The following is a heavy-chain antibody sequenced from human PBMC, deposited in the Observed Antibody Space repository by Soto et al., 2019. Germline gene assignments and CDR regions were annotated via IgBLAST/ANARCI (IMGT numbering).Heavy chain of an antibody. CDR3: ARDLAAGMIDY. CDR1: GYTFTSYG. J-gene: IGHJ4*02. CDR2: ISAHNGNT. Sequence: QVQLVQSGAEVKKPGASVKVSCKASGYTFTSYGISWVRQAPGQGLEWMGWISAHNGNTKYAQKVQGRVTMTKDTSSSTAYMELRSLRSDDTAVYYCARDLAAGMIDYWGQGTLVTVSS. D-gene: IGHD6-13*01. V-gene: IGHV1-18*01.